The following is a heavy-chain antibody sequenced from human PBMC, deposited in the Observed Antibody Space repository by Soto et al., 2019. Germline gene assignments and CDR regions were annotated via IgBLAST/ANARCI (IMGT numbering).Heavy chain of an antibody. D-gene: IGHD4-4*01. Sequence: QVQLVESGGGVVQPGRSLSLSCAASGFTFSSYGMHWVRQAPGTGLEWVAVISYEGSNKYYADSVKGRFTISRDNSKNTLYLQMSSLRAEDTAVYYCAKDLGPVTTPSSSSSGYWGQGTLVTVSS. J-gene: IGHJ4*02. CDR1: GFTFSSYG. V-gene: IGHV3-30*18. CDR2: ISYEGSNK. CDR3: AKDLGPVTTPSSSSSGY.